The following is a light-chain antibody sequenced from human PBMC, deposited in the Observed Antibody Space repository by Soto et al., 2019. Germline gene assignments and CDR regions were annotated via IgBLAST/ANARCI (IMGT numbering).Light chain of an antibody. CDR2: EVT. V-gene: IGLV2-8*01. Sequence: QSVLTQPPSASGSPGQSVTISCTGTSSDVGNYNYVSWYQQHPGKAPKLMIYEVTKQPSGVPDRFSGSKSGNTASLTVSGLQAEDEADYYCSSYAGSKTLFGGGTKLTVL. CDR1: SSDVGNYNY. J-gene: IGLJ3*02. CDR3: SSYAGSKTL.